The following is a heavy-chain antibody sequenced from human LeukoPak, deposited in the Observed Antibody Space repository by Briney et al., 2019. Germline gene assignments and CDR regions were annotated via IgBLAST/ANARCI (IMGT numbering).Heavy chain of an antibody. CDR2: IYYSGST. CDR3: ARGVVVVAAATGGYYFDY. CDR1: GGSISSGDYY. D-gene: IGHD2-2*01. Sequence: SQTLSLTCTVSGGSISSGDYYWSWIRQPPGKGLEWIGYIYYSGSTYYNPSLKSRVTISVDTSKNQFSLKLSSVTAADTAVYYCARGVVVVAAATGGYYFDYWGQGTLVTVSS. J-gene: IGHJ4*02. V-gene: IGHV4-30-4*08.